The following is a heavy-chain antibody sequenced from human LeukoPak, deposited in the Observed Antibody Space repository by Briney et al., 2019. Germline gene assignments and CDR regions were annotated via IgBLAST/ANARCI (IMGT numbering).Heavy chain of an antibody. J-gene: IGHJ4*02. CDR3: VRDGLGTTPYDN. CDR2: ISPYGGDT. CDR1: GFTFSIYW. Sequence: GGSLRLSCAASGFTFSIYWMYWVRQAPGKGLVWVAHISPYGGDTYYADSVEGRFTISRDNAGNTLYLQMNSLRDEDTAAYYCVRDGLGTTPYDNWGQGILVTVSS. D-gene: IGHD1-1*01. V-gene: IGHV3-74*01.